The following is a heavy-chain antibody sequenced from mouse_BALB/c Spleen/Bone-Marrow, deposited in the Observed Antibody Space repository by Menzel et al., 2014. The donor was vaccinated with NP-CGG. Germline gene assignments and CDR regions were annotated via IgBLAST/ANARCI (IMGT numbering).Heavy chain of an antibody. D-gene: IGHD4-1*01. Sequence: VKLVESGPELVKPGASVRISCKAAGYTFTSYYIHWVKQRPGQGLEWIGWIYPGNVNTKYNEKFKGKATLTADKSSSTAYIQPSSLTSEDSAVYFCAREANWNFDYWGQGTTLTVSS. J-gene: IGHJ2*01. CDR3: AREANWNFDY. CDR1: GYTFTSYY. CDR2: IYPGNVNT. V-gene: IGHV1S56*01.